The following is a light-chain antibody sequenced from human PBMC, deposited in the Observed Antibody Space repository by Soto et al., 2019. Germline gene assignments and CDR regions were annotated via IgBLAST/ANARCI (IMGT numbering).Light chain of an antibody. Sequence: DIPMTQSPSTLSASVEDRDNIPCRASQSISSWLAWYQQKPGKAPKLLIYKASTLESGVPSNFSGCGSGIEFTLTIISLQPDDFATYYWQEYNSYPWTFGQGTKVDIK. CDR3: QEYNSYPWT. CDR1: QSISSW. V-gene: IGKV1-5*03. CDR2: KAS. J-gene: IGKJ1*01.